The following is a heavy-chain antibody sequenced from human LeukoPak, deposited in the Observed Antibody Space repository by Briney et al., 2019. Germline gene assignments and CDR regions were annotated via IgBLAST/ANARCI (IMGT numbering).Heavy chain of an antibody. CDR3: ARGPHYKYCCSTSCYGWFDP. D-gene: IGHD2-2*01. CDR2: ISSSSSYI. J-gene: IGHJ5*02. CDR1: GFTFSSYS. Sequence: GGSLRLSCAASGFTFSSYSMNWVRQAPGKGLEWVSSISSSSSYIYYADSVKGRFTISRDNAKNSLYLQMNSLRAEDTAVYYCARGPHYKYCCSTSCYGWFDPWGQGTLVTVSS. V-gene: IGHV3-21*01.